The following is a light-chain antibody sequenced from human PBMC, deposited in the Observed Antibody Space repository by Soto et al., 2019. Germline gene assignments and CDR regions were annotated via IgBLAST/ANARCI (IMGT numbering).Light chain of an antibody. V-gene: IGKV3-15*01. J-gene: IGKJ5*01. Sequence: EVVMTQSPATLSVSPGERATLSCRASQSVSSNLAWYQQKPGQAPRLLIYGASTRATGIPARFSGSGSGTEFTLTINSLQAEDCAVYYCQQYYNWPRTFGQGTRLAI. CDR2: GAS. CDR1: QSVSSN. CDR3: QQYYNWPRT.